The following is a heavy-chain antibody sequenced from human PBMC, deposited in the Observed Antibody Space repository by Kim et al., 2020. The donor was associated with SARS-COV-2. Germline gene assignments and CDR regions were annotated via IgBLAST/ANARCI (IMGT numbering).Heavy chain of an antibody. D-gene: IGHD2-21*02. V-gene: IGHV3-43*01. Sequence: GGSLRLSCAASGFIFHDYTIHWVRQVPGKGLEWVSLITHDGGATFYADSVKGRFTISRDNNRHSLYLQMNSLRTEDAGFYHCASERLQYFHHWGQGTLVTVSS. CDR3: ASERLQYFHH. CDR1: GFIFHDYT. CDR2: ITHDGGAT. J-gene: IGHJ1*01.